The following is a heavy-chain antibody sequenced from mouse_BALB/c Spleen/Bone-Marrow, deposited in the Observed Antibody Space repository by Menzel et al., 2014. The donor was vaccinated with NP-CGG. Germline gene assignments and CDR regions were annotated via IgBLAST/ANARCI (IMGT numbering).Heavy chain of an antibody. V-gene: IGHV14-3*02. CDR2: IDPANGNT. CDR3: ARWLRRYYAMDY. D-gene: IGHD2-2*01. J-gene: IGHJ4*01. CDR1: GFNIKDTY. Sequence: EVQLQESGAELVKPGASVKLSCTASGFNIKDTYMHWVKQRPEQGLEWIGRIDPANGNTKYDPKFQGKATITADSSSNTACLQLSSLTSEDTAVYYCARWLRRYYAMDYWGQGTSVTVSS.